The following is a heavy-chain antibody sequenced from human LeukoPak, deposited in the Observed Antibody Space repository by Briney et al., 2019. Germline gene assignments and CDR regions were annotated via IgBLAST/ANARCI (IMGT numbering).Heavy chain of an antibody. J-gene: IGHJ4*02. Sequence: GASVKVSCKASGYTFTSYYMHWVRQAPGQGLEWMGIINPSGGSTSYAQKFQGRVTMTRDMSTSTVYMELSSLRSEDTAVYYCARDDANYYDSSGYPCFGYWSQGTLVTVSS. CDR1: GYTFTSYY. D-gene: IGHD3-22*01. CDR2: INPSGGST. V-gene: IGHV1-46*01. CDR3: ARDDANYYDSSGYPCFGY.